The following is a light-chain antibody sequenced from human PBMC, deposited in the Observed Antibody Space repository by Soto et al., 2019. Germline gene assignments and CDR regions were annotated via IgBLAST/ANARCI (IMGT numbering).Light chain of an antibody. CDR1: QDISNS. CDR3: QQYDNLPR. V-gene: IGKV1-33*01. J-gene: IGKJ3*01. Sequence: DIQMTQSPSSLSASVGDRVTITCQASQDISNSLNWYQQKPEKAPKLLIYDASNLETGVPSRFSGSGSGTDFTFTISSLQPDDIATYYCQQYDNLPRFGPGTKVDIK. CDR2: DAS.